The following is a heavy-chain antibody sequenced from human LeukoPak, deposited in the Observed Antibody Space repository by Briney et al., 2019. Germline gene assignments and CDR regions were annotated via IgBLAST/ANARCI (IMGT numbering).Heavy chain of an antibody. CDR3: ARGVEEGYCSGGSCRYY. V-gene: IGHV3-74*01. J-gene: IGHJ4*02. Sequence: PGGSLRLSCAASGXTFSSYWMHWVRQAPGKGRVWVSRINSDGSSTSYADSVKGRFTISRDNAKNTLYLQMNSLRAEDTAVYYCARGVEEGYCSGGSCRYYWGQGTLVTVSS. D-gene: IGHD2-15*01. CDR2: INSDGSST. CDR1: GXTFSSYW.